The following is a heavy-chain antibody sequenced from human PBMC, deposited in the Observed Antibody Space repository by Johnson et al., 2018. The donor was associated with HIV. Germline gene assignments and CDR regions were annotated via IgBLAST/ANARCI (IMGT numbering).Heavy chain of an antibody. V-gene: IGHV3-74*01. Sequence: GKGLVWVSRINGDGSNTRCADSVRGRFTISRDNSKNTVYLQMDSIRGDDTAVYYCARGRKDIEAADGLDNDGLDMWGRGTLVTV. J-gene: IGHJ3*02. CDR2: INGDGSNT. CDR3: ARGRKDIEAADGLDNDGLDM. D-gene: IGHD6-25*01.